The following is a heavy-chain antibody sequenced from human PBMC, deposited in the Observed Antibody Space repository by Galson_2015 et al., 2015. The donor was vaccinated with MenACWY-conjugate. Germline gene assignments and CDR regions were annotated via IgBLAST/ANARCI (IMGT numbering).Heavy chain of an antibody. CDR1: GASISSHH. D-gene: IGHD7-27*01. V-gene: IGHV4-59*08. CDR3: ARLPTWGSSFGYFDY. Sequence: ESGPGLVKPSETLSLTCTVSGASISSHHWSWFRQPPGKGLEWIAYIRDTGSLKDNPSLKSRVTMSADKSNNQFSLRLISVTAADTAVYFCARLPTWGSSFGYFDYWGQGILVAVSS. J-gene: IGHJ4*02. CDR2: IRDTGSL.